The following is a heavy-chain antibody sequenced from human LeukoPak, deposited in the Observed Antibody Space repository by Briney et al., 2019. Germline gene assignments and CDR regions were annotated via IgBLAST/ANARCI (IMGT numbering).Heavy chain of an antibody. CDR2: INPSGGST. CDR3: ARDGRYSSSWQYYFDY. D-gene: IGHD6-13*01. V-gene: IGHV1-46*01. J-gene: IGHJ4*02. Sequence: ASVKVSCKASGYTFTSYYMHWVRQAPGQGLEWMGIINPSGGSTSYAQKFQGRVTMTRDMSTSTVYMELSSLRSEDMAVYYCARDGRYSSSWQYYFDYWGQGTWSPSPQ. CDR1: GYTFTSYY.